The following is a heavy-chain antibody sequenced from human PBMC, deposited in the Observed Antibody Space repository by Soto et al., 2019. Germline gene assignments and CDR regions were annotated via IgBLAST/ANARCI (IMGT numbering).Heavy chain of an antibody. CDR3: ARHDYGDYQGYAFDI. CDR2: ISSSGSTI. Sequence: GGSLRLSCAASGFTFSSYEMNWVRQAPGKGLEWVSYISSSGSTIYYADSVKGRFTISRDNAENSLYLQMNSLRDEDTAVYYCARHDYGDYQGYAFDIWGQGTMVTVSS. CDR1: GFTFSSYE. V-gene: IGHV3-48*03. D-gene: IGHD4-17*01. J-gene: IGHJ3*02.